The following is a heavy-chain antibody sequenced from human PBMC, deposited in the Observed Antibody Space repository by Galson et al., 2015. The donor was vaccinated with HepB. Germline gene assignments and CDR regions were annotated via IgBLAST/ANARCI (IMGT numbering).Heavy chain of an antibody. D-gene: IGHD4-17*01. J-gene: IGHJ4*02. V-gene: IGHV3-66*01. CDR2: IYSGGST. CDR3: ARNGLDYGDYVH. Sequence: SLRLSCAASGFTISSNYMSWVRQAPGKGLEWVSVIYSGGSTYYADSVKGRFTISRDNSKNTLYLQMNSLRAEDTAVYYCARNGLDYGDYVHWGQGTLVTVSS. CDR1: GFTISSNY.